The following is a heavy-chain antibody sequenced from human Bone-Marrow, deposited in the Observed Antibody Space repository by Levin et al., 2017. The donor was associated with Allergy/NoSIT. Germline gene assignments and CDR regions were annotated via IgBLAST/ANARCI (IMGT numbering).Heavy chain of an antibody. CDR3: ARDDGIATGDFDY. Sequence: SQTLSLTCTVSGVSISSSYWSWIRQPPGKGLEWIGYIYYSGSTNQNPSLKSRVTISVDTSKNQISLKLNSVTAADTAVYYCARDDGIATGDFDYWGQGTLVTVSS. V-gene: IGHV4-59*01. CDR1: GVSISSSY. CDR2: IYYSGST. D-gene: IGHD6-13*01. J-gene: IGHJ4*02.